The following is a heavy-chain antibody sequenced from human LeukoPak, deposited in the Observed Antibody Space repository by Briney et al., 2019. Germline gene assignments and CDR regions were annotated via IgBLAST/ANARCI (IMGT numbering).Heavy chain of an antibody. CDR3: AKDEIYSSCGY. J-gene: IGHJ4*02. CDR2: ISGSGGST. Sequence: GGTLRLSCAASGFTFTSFAMSWVPQAPGKGLEWGSAISGSGGSTYYADSVKGRFTISRDNSKNTLYLQMNSLSAEDTAVYYCAKDEIYSSCGYWGQGTLVTVSS. CDR1: GFTFTSFA. V-gene: IGHV3-23*01. D-gene: IGHD6-19*01.